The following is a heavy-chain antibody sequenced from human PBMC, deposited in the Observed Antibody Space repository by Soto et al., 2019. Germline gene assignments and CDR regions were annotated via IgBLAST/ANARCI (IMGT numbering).Heavy chain of an antibody. CDR3: ARRVYDSSGYYVY. CDR2: ISSSGSTI. J-gene: IGHJ4*02. D-gene: IGHD3-22*01. CDR1: GFTFSSYE. V-gene: IGHV3-48*03. Sequence: GSLRLSCAASGFTFSSYEMNWVRQAPGKGLEWVSYISSSGSTIYYADSVKGRFTISRDNAKNSLYLQMNSLRAEDTAVYYCARRVYDSSGYYVYWGQGTLVTVSS.